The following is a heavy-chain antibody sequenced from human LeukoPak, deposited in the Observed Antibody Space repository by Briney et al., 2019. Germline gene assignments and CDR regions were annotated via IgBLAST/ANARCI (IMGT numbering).Heavy chain of an antibody. CDR3: VRVRAGSISDS. CDR1: GGSISSSNYY. J-gene: IGHJ4*02. Sequence: SETLSLTCTVSGGSISSSNYYWGWIRQPPEKGLEWIATISYSGSMYYNPSVKSRVTISRDTSKNQFSLNLNSVTAADTAVYYCVRVRAGSISDSWGQGTLVTVSS. D-gene: IGHD1-26*01. V-gene: IGHV4-39*07. CDR2: ISYSGSM.